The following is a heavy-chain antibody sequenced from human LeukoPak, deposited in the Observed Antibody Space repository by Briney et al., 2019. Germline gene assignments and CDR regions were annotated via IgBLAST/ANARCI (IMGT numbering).Heavy chain of an antibody. CDR2: INAGNGNT. CDR1: GYTFTSYA. J-gene: IGHJ6*04. V-gene: IGHV1-3*01. CDR3: ARGDIVVVPAAISSYYYGMDV. Sequence: GASVKVSCKASGYTFTSYAMHWVRQAPGQRLEWMGWINAGNGNTKYSQKFQGRVTIIRDTSASTAYMELSSLRSEDTAVYYCARGDIVVVPAAISSYYYGMDVWGKGTTVTVSS. D-gene: IGHD2-2*02.